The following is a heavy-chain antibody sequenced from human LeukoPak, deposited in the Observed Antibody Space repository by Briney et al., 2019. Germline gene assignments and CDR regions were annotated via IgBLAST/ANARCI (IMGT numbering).Heavy chain of an antibody. J-gene: IGHJ4*02. V-gene: IGHV4-39*07. CDR1: GGSISSSSYY. CDR3: ARDLSGDIVLMALGYFDY. CDR2: IYYSGST. D-gene: IGHD2-8*01. Sequence: PSETLSLTCTVSGGSISSSSYYWGWIRQPPGKGLEWIGSIYYSGSTYYNPSLKSRVTISVDTSKNQFSLKLSSVTAADTAVYYCARDLSGDIVLMALGYFDYWGQGTLVTVSS.